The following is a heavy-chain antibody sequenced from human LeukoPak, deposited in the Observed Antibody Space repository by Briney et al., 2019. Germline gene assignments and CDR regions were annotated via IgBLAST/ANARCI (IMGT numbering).Heavy chain of an antibody. J-gene: IGHJ3*02. D-gene: IGHD3-22*01. V-gene: IGHV1-69*02. CDR3: ARQNVYYYDSSGYPEHAFDI. Sequence: SVKVSCKASGGTFSSYTISWVRRAPGQGLEWMGRIIPILGIANYAQNFQGRVTITADKSTSTAYMELSSLRSEDTAVYYCARQNVYYYDSSGYPEHAFDIWGQGTMVTVSS. CDR1: GGTFSSYT. CDR2: IIPILGIA.